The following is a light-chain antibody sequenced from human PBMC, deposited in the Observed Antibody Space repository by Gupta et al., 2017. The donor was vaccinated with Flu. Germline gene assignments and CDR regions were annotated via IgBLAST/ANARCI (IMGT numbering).Light chain of an antibody. CDR1: SSDVGTYNL. V-gene: IGLV2-23*02. J-gene: IGLJ3*02. CDR2: EST. CDR3: CAFTRSDTFM. Sequence: SVLTQPASVSRSPGQSITISCPGLSSDVGTYNLVSWYQQRPGNAPRVIIYESTKRPSGVSSRFSGSRSGNTASLTISGFQAEDEADYYCCAFTRSDTFMFGGGAHLTVL.